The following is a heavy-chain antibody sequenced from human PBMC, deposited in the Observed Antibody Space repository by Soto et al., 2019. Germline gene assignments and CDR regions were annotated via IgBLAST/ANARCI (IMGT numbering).Heavy chain of an antibody. CDR3: AKDEFPDGSGNYYYYYYMDV. J-gene: IGHJ6*03. D-gene: IGHD3-10*01. CDR1: GFTFSSYG. CDR2: ISYDGSNK. Sequence: PGGSLRLSCAASGFTFSSYGMHWVRQAPGKGLEWVAVISYDGSNKYYADSVKGRFTISRDNSKNTLYLQMNSLRAEDTAVYYCAKDEFPDGSGNYYYYYYMDVWGKGTTVTVSS. V-gene: IGHV3-30*18.